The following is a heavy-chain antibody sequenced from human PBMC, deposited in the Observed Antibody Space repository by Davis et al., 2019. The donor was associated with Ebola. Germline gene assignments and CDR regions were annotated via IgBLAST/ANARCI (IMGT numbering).Heavy chain of an antibody. V-gene: IGHV3-23*01. CDR1: VITFSSYA. CDR2: ISGSGGST. D-gene: IGHD2-15*01. Sequence: GESLKISCADSVITFSSYAMSWVRQAPGKGLEWVSAISGSGGSTYYADSVKGRFTISRDNSKNTLYLRMNSLRAEDTAVYYCAANSGYYYYGMDVWGQGATVTVSS. J-gene: IGHJ6*02. CDR3: AANSGYYYYGMDV.